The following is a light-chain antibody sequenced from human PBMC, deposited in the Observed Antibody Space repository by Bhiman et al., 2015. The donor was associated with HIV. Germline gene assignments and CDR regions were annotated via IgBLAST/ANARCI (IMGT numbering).Light chain of an antibody. J-gene: IGLJ1*01. V-gene: IGLV2-14*03. Sequence: QSALTQPASVSGSPGQSITISCTGTISDIGGYDYVSWYQQHPGKAPKLMIYDVSKRPSGVSNRFSGSKSGNTASLTISGLQAEDEADYYCCSYATSSTSLYVFGTGAKVTVL. CDR2: DVS. CDR1: ISDIGGYDY. CDR3: CSYATSSTSLYV.